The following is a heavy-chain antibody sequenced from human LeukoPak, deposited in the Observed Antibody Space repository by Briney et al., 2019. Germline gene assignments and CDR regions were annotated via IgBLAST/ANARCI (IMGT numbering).Heavy chain of an antibody. J-gene: IGHJ4*02. CDR3: AREQWAYRSYYASSGYHDY. CDR2: LYHSGST. Sequence: SETLSLTCTVSGGSISNYYWSWIRQPPGKGLEWIGYLYHSGSTSYNPSLKSRVTISVDTSRNQFSLDLTSVTAADTAMYYCAREQWAYRSYYASSGYHDYWGQGTLVTVSS. V-gene: IGHV4-59*12. D-gene: IGHD3-22*01. CDR1: GGSISNYY.